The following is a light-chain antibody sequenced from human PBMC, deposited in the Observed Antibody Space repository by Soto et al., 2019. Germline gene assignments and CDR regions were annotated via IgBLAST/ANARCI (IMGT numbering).Light chain of an antibody. CDR2: GAS. Sequence: EIVLTQSPATLSLSPGERATLSCRASQSVSSNLAWYQQKPGXAPSLLIYGASTRATGIPARFGGGGSGIECTRTICSVQSEDFPVYDCQQYNNWLAWTFGQGTKVDIK. J-gene: IGKJ1*01. V-gene: IGKV3-15*01. CDR3: QQYNNWLAWT. CDR1: QSVSSN.